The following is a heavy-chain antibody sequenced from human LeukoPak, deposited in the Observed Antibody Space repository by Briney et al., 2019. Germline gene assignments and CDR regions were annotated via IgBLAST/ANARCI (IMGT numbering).Heavy chain of an antibody. CDR2: ISSSGSTI. V-gene: IGHV3-11*04. CDR1: GFTFSDYY. J-gene: IGHJ6*03. CDR3: ATTLVPGGAAAKWYYYYYMDV. Sequence: GGSLRLSCAASGFTFSDYYMSWIRQAPGKGLEWVSYISSSGSTIYYADSVKGRFTISRDNAKNSLYLQMNSLRAEDTAVYYCATTLVPGGAAAKWYYYYYMDVWGKGTTVTVSS. D-gene: IGHD6-13*01.